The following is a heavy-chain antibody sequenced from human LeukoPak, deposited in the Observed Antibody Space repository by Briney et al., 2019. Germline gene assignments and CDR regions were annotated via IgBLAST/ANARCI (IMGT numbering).Heavy chain of an antibody. CDR3: ARLRGPTTEFQH. Sequence: PGGSLRLSCAASGFTFSSYAMNWVRQAPGKGLEWIGTIYYIGTTYYNPSLKSRVTTSVDTSKNQFSLKLSSVTAADTAVYYCARLRGPTTEFQHWGQGTLVSVSS. V-gene: IGHV4-39*01. CDR2: IYYIGTT. D-gene: IGHD1-26*01. J-gene: IGHJ1*01. CDR1: GFTFSSYA.